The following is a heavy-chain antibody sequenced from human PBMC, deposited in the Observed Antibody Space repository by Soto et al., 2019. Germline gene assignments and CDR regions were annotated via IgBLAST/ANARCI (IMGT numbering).Heavy chain of an antibody. Sequence: GASVKVSCKASGGTISSYAISWVRQAPGQGLEWMGGIIPIFGTANYAQKFQGRVTITADESTSTAYMELSSLRSEDTAVYYCARSLGSSSAGPFDYWGQGTLVTVSS. V-gene: IGHV1-69*13. CDR3: ARSLGSSSAGPFDY. CDR1: GGTISSYA. J-gene: IGHJ4*02. D-gene: IGHD6-6*01. CDR2: IIPIFGTA.